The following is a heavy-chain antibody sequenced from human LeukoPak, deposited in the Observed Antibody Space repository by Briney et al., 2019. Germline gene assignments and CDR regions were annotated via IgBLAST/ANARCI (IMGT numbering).Heavy chain of an antibody. Sequence: SETLSLTCAVSGYSISSGYYWGWIRQPPGKGLEWIGSIYHSGSAYYNPSLKRRVTISVDTSKNQFSLRLTSVTASDMAAYYCASSSPAHDYWGQGTLVIVSS. J-gene: IGHJ4*02. D-gene: IGHD2-2*01. V-gene: IGHV4-38-2*01. CDR2: IYHSGSA. CDR1: GYSISSGYY. CDR3: ASSSPAHDY.